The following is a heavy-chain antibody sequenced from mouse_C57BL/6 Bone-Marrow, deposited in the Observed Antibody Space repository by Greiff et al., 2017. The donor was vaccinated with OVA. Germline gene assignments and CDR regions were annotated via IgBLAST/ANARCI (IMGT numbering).Heavy chain of an antibody. CDR3: ARRRLLPYYAMDY. Sequence: DVKLVQSGGGLVKPGGSLKLSCAASGFTFTDYGMHWVRQAPEKGLEWVAYISSGSSTIYYADTVKGRFTISRDNAKNTRFLQMTSLMSEDTAMYYCARRRLLPYYAMDYWGQGTSVTVSS. J-gene: IGHJ4*01. D-gene: IGHD2-3*01. V-gene: IGHV5-17*01. CDR1: GFTFTDYG. CDR2: ISSGSSTI.